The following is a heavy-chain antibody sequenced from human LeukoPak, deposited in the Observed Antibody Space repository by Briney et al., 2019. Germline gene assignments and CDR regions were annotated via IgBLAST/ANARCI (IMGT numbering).Heavy chain of an antibody. V-gene: IGHV1-69*13. D-gene: IGHD3-3*01. CDR1: GGTFSSYA. CDR3: ARGYYDSWSHHPRYFDL. J-gene: IGHJ2*01. Sequence: ASVKVSCKASGGTFSSYAISWVRQAPGQGLEWMGGIIPIFGTANYAQKFQGRVTITADESTSTAYMELSSLRSEDTAVYYCARGYYDSWSHHPRYFDLWGRGTLVTVSS. CDR2: IIPIFGTA.